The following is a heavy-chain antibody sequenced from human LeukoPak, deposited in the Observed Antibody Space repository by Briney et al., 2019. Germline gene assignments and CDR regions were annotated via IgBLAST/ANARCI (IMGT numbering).Heavy chain of an antibody. V-gene: IGHV1-3*01. CDR1: GYTFTTYA. CDR2: INAGNGNT. Sequence: ASVKVSCKASGYTFTTYALHWVRQAPGQRLEWMGWINAGNGNTKYSEKFQGRVTITRDTPARAAYMELSSLRSEDTAMYYCARSGGDSFDYWGQGTLVTVSS. J-gene: IGHJ4*02. CDR3: ARSGGDSFDY. D-gene: IGHD4-17*01.